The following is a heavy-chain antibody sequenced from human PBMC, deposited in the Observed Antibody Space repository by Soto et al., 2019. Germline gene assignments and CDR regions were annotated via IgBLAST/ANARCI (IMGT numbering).Heavy chain of an antibody. CDR2: IIPILGIA. CDR3: ARPEVYQVLPQDAFDI. V-gene: IGHV1-69*02. J-gene: IGHJ3*02. D-gene: IGHD2-2*01. CDR1: GGTFSSYT. Sequence: SVKVSCKASGGTFSSYTISWVRQAPGQGLEWMGRIIPILGIANYAQKFQGRVTITAHKSTSTAYMELSSLRSEDTAVYYCARPEVYQVLPQDAFDIWGQGTMVTVSS.